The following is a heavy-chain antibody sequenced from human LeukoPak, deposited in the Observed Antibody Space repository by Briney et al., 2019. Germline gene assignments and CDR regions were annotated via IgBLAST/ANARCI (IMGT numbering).Heavy chain of an antibody. Sequence: HPGGSLRLSCAASGFTFRSYSMNWVRQAPGKGLEWVSYISSSSSSCTIYYADSVKGRFTISRDNGKNSLYLQMNSLRAEDTAVYYCARDVWSGYYTWGLFDYWGQGALVTVSS. CDR3: ARDVWSGYYTWGLFDY. D-gene: IGHD3-3*01. CDR2: ISSSSSSCTI. CDR1: GFTFRSYS. J-gene: IGHJ4*02. V-gene: IGHV3-48*01.